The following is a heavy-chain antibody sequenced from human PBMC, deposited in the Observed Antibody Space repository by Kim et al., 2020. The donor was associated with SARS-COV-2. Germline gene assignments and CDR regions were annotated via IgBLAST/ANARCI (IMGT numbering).Heavy chain of an antibody. D-gene: IGHD3-22*01. Sequence: ASVKVSCKASGYTFTSYDINWVRQATGQGLEWVGWMNPNSGNTGYAQKFQGRVTMTRNTSISTAYMELSSLRSEDTAVYYCARGTWDYYDSSGYRTYYFDYWGQGSLVTVSS. CDR1: GYTFTSYD. CDR2: MNPNSGNT. CDR3: ARGTWDYYDSSGYRTYYFDY. J-gene: IGHJ4*02. V-gene: IGHV1-8*01.